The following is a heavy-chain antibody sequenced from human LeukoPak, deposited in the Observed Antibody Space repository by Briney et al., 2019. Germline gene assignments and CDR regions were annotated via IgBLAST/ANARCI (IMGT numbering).Heavy chain of an antibody. CDR3: ARSGQLWLSYWFDP. Sequence: PSQTLSLTCTVSGGSISSGGYYWRWIRQHPGKGLEWIGYIYYSGSTYYNPSLKSRVTISVDTSKNQFSLKLSSVTAADTAVYYCARSGQLWLSYWFDPWGQGTLVTVSS. CDR1: GGSISSGGYY. J-gene: IGHJ5*02. V-gene: IGHV4-31*03. D-gene: IGHD5-18*01. CDR2: IYYSGST.